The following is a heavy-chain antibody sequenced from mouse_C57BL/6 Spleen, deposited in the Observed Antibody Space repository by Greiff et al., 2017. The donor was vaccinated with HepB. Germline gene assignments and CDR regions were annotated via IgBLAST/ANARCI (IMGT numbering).Heavy chain of an antibody. Sequence: QVQLQQSGPGLVQPSQSLSITCTVSGFSLTSYGVHWVRQSPGKGLEWLGVIWRGGSTDYNAAFMSRLSITKDNSKSQVFFKMNSLQADDTAIYYCAKNRDYYGSSAMDYWGQGTSVTVSS. CDR1: GFSLTSYG. CDR2: IWRGGST. V-gene: IGHV2-5*01. D-gene: IGHD1-1*01. CDR3: AKNRDYYGSSAMDY. J-gene: IGHJ4*01.